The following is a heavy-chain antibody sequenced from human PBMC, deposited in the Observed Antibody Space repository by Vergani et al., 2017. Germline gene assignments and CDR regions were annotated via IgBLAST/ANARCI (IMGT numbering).Heavy chain of an antibody. J-gene: IGHJ4*02. CDR1: GGSISSSSYY. Sequence: QLQLQESGPGLVKPSETLSLTCTVSGGSISSSSYYWGWIRQPPGKGLEWIGSIYYSGSTYYNPSLKSRVTISVDTSKNQFSLKLSSVTAADTAVYYCARQTRSYYYDSSGYWVDYWGQGTLVTVSS. D-gene: IGHD3-22*01. CDR3: ARQTRSYYYDSSGYWVDY. V-gene: IGHV4-39*01. CDR2: IYYSGST.